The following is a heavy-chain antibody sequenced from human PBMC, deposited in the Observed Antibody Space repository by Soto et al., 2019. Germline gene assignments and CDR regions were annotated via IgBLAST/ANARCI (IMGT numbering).Heavy chain of an antibody. D-gene: IGHD3-10*01. CDR3: ARDSGREGSGSYFLDY. J-gene: IGHJ4*02. CDR2: IYYSGST. V-gene: IGHV4-31*03. CDR1: GGSISSGGYY. Sequence: QVQLQESGPGLVKPSQTLSLTCTVSGGSISSGGYYWSWIRQHPGKGLEWIGYIYYSGSTYYNPSLKSRVTISVDTSKTQFSLKLSSVTAADTAVYYCARDSGREGSGSYFLDYWGQGTLVTVSS.